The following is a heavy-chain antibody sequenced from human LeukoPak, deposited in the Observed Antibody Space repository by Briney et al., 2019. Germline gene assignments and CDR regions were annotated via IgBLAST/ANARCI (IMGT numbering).Heavy chain of an antibody. Sequence: SETLSLTCAVYGGSFSGYYWSWIRQPPGKGLEWIGEINHSGSTNYNPSLKSRVTISVDTSKNQFSLKLSSVTAADTAVYYCARDSIAAAFFFDYWGQGTLVTVSS. V-gene: IGHV4-34*01. CDR1: GGSFSGYY. CDR3: ARDSIAAAFFFDY. CDR2: INHSGST. J-gene: IGHJ4*02. D-gene: IGHD6-13*01.